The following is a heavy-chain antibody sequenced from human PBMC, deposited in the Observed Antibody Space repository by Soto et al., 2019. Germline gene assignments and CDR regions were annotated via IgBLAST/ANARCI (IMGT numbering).Heavy chain of an antibody. CDR3: AESYGDTWKHYYFDY. CDR1: RFTFSGYS. J-gene: IGHJ4*02. Sequence: EVQLLESGGGLVQPGGSLRLSCAASRFTFSGYSMSWVRQAPGKGLEWVSGISGSGGSTYYADSVKGRFTISRDNSESTLFLQMNSLRAEDTALYYCAESYGDTWKHYYFDYWGQGTLVTVSS. D-gene: IGHD3-3*02. CDR2: ISGSGGST. V-gene: IGHV3-23*01.